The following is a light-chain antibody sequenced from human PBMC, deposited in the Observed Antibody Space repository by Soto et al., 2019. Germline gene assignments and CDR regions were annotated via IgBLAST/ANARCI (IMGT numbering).Light chain of an antibody. CDR2: DAS. V-gene: IGKV3-11*01. Sequence: EIVMTQSPATLSVSPGERATLSCRASQRVSSSLAWYQQRPGQAPRLLIHDASHRAAGIPARFSGSGFGTDFTLTISSLEPEDAAVYYCQQRSNWPPITFGQGTRLEIK. CDR1: QRVSSS. CDR3: QQRSNWPPIT. J-gene: IGKJ5*01.